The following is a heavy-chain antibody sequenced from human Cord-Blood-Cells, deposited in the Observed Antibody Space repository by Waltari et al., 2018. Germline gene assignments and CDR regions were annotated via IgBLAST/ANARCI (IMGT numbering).Heavy chain of an antibody. CDR3: ARDRGARSWFDP. V-gene: IGHV3-48*02. CDR1: GFTFSSYS. J-gene: IGHJ5*02. D-gene: IGHD1-26*01. Sequence: EVQLVESGGGLVQPGGSLRLSCAASGFTFSSYSMNWVRQAPGKGLEWVSYISSSSSTIYYADSGKGRYTNSRDNAKNSLYLQMNSLRDEDTAVYYCARDRGARSWFDPWGQGTLVTVSS. CDR2: ISSSSSTI.